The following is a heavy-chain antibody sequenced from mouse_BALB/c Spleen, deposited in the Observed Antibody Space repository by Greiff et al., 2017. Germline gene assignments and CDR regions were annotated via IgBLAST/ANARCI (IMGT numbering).Heavy chain of an antibody. CDR2: IYPSDSYT. CDR3: TRGGVPPFAY. J-gene: IGHJ3*01. V-gene: IGHV1-69*02. CDR1: GYTFTSYW. Sequence: QVQLQQPGAELVRPGASVKLSCKASGYTFTSYWINWVKQRPGQGLEWIGNIYPSDSYTNYNQKFKDKATLTVDKSSSTAYMQLSSPTSEDSAVYYCTRGGVPPFAYWGQGTLVTVSA.